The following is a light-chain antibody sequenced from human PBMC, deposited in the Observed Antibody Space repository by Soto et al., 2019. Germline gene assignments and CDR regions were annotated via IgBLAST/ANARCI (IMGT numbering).Light chain of an antibody. J-gene: IGLJ2*01. CDR3: AAWDDSLNAVV. CDR2: SYN. V-gene: IGLV1-44*01. CDR1: NSNIGTNT. Sequence: QSVLTQSPSASGTPGQRVTISCSGGNSNIGTNTVNWYQQISGAAPKLLIYSYNERPSGVPDRFSGSKSGTSASLAISGLQSEDEADYYCAAWDDSLNAVVFGGGTKLTVL.